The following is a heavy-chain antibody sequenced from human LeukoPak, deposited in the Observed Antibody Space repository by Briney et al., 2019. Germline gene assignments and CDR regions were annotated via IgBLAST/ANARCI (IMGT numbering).Heavy chain of an antibody. V-gene: IGHV4-34*01. D-gene: IGHD6-13*01. Sequence: PSETLSLTCAVYGGSFSGYYWSWIRQPPGKGLEWIGEINHSGSTNYNPSLESRVTISVDTSKNQFSLKLSSVTAADTAVYYCAGAVGIAERWGQGTLVTVSS. J-gene: IGHJ4*02. CDR2: INHSGST. CDR1: GGSFSGYY. CDR3: AGAVGIAER.